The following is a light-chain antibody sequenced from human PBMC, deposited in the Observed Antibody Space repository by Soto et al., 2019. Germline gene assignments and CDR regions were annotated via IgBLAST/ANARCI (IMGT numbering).Light chain of an antibody. V-gene: IGKV3-15*01. CDR1: QSVNSN. Sequence: EIVMTQSPATLSVSPGERATLSCRASQSVNSNLAWYRQKPGQAPSLLISDASTMATGVPARFSGSGSGTEFTLTISSLQSEDSGIYYCQQYNFWPPLTFGGGTKVEIK. CDR3: QQYNFWPPLT. CDR2: DAS. J-gene: IGKJ4*01.